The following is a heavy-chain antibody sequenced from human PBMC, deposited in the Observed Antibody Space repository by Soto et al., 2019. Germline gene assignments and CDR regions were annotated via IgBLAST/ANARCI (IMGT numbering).Heavy chain of an antibody. CDR2: IYSGGST. V-gene: IGHV3-53*01. CDR1: GFTVSSNY. CDR3: ARQRRSQQLGLYFDY. D-gene: IGHD6-13*01. J-gene: IGHJ4*02. Sequence: GGSLRLSCAASGFTVSSNYMSWVRQAPGKGLEWVSVIYSGGSTYYADSVKGRFTISRDNSKNTLYLQMDSLRAEDTAVYYCARQRRSQQLGLYFDYWGQGTLVTVSS.